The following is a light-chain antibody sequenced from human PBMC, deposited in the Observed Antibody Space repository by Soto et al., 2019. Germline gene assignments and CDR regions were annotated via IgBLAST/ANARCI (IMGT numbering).Light chain of an antibody. V-gene: IGLV6-57*04. CDR2: ENN. J-gene: IGLJ2*01. Sequence: NFILTQPHSVSESPGRTVTVSCTRSSGSIASYYVQWFQQRPGSAPTIVIYENNQRPSGVPDRFSGSIDRSSNSASLTISGLQTEDEADYYCQSYDGSTVLFGGGTKLTVL. CDR3: QSYDGSTVL. CDR1: SGSIASYY.